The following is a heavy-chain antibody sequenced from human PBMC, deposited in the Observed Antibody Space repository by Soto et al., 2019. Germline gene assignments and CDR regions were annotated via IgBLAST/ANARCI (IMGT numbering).Heavy chain of an antibody. Sequence: AGGSLRLSCVASGFTFSSYAMSWVRQAPGKGLEWVSGVTASGGGTYYADSVKGHFTISRDNSKNTVYLQMNSLRAEDTAVYYCARDDTAMVNYYYYGMDVWGQGTTVTVSS. CDR1: GFTFSSYA. D-gene: IGHD5-18*01. CDR3: ARDDTAMVNYYYYGMDV. V-gene: IGHV3-23*01. J-gene: IGHJ6*02. CDR2: VTASGGGT.